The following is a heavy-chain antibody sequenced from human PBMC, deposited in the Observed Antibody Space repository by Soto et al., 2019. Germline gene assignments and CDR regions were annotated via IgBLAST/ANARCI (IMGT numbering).Heavy chain of an antibody. CDR2: INPSGST. J-gene: IGHJ4*02. V-gene: IGHV4-34*01. Sequence: QVQLQQWGAGLLKPSETLSLTCAVYGGYFSGYYWTWIRQPPGTGLERIGEINPSGSTNYNPSLKSRVTISVDTSKNQFSLKLTSVTAADTAVYYCARDKITGLFDYWGQGTLVTVSS. CDR1: GGYFSGYY. CDR3: ARDKITGLFDY. D-gene: IGHD2-8*02.